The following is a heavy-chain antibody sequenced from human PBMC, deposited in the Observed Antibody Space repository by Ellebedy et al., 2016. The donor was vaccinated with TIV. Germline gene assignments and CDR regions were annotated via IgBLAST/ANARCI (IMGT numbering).Heavy chain of an antibody. CDR2: INQDGSET. J-gene: IGHJ4*02. CDR3: TREHSKISRGWLCGS. CDR1: EFTFSSYW. V-gene: IGHV3-7*03. D-gene: IGHD6-19*01. Sequence: GESLKISCAASEFTFSSYWMSWVRPVPGKGLEWVANINQDGSETYYAGSGKGRFTISRDNAENSLFLQRNSLSAEDTAVYYCTREHSKISRGWLCGSWGQGTLVTVSS.